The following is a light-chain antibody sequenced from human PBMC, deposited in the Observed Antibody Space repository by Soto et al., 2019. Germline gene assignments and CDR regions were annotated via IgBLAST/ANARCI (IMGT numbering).Light chain of an antibody. J-gene: IGKJ3*01. CDR2: DAS. V-gene: IGKV3-11*01. CDR1: QSVSRY. CDR3: QQRSNLPRT. Sequence: IVLTQSPATLSLFPGERATLSCRASQSVSRYLAWYQQKPGQAPRLLIYDASNRATGIPARFSGSGSGTDSTLPITSLEPEDFAVFYCQQRSNLPRTFGPGTKVDIK.